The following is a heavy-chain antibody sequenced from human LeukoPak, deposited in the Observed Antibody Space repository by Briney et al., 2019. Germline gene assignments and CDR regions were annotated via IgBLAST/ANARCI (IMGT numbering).Heavy chain of an antibody. V-gene: IGHV1-8*03. CDR2: MNPNSGNT. CDR1: GYTFTSYD. Sequence: ASVKVSCKASGYTFTSYDINWVRQATGQGLEWMGWMNPNSGNTGYAQKFQGRVTITADESTSTAYMELSSLRSEDTAVYYCARVRAARPDWYFDLWGRGTLVTVSS. CDR3: ARVRAARPDWYFDL. J-gene: IGHJ2*01. D-gene: IGHD6-6*01.